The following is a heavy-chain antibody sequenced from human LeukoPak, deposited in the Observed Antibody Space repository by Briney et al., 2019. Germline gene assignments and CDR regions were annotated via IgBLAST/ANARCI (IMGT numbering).Heavy chain of an antibody. J-gene: IGHJ4*02. D-gene: IGHD3-22*01. CDR1: GLTFSDYH. CDR2: ISDNGRTK. V-gene: IGHV3-11*01. Sequence: PGGSLRLSCAASGLTFSDYHMSWIRQAPGKGLEWVSHISDNGRTKYYANSVQGRFTVSRDNAKNSLYLQMNSLRAEDTALYYCAKGEYYYDSSGYGYWGQGTLVTVSS. CDR3: AKGEYYYDSSGYGY.